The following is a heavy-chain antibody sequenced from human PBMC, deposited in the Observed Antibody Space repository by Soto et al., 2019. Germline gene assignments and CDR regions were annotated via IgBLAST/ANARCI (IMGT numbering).Heavy chain of an antibody. Sequence: SETLSLTCTVSGGSISSGGYYWSWIRPHPGKGLEWIGYIYYSGRTYYNPSLKSRVTISVDTSKNQFSLKLSSVTAADTAVYYCARVFSDSSSFFDPWGQGTLVTVSS. CDR2: IYYSGRT. CDR3: ARVFSDSSSFFDP. CDR1: GGSISSGGYY. V-gene: IGHV4-31*03. J-gene: IGHJ5*02. D-gene: IGHD6-13*01.